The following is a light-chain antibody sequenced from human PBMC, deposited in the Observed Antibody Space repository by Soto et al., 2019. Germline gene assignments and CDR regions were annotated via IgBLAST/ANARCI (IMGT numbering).Light chain of an antibody. V-gene: IGKV3-20*01. CDR3: HQFGSSPLAFT. CDR2: GAS. CDR1: QSVSTRY. J-gene: IGKJ2*01. Sequence: ERMLTQSPGTLSLSPGERATLSCRASQSVSTRYLAWYQQKPGQAPRLLIYGASIRAADIPDRSSGSRSGTDFSLSISRLEPEDFAVYYCHQFGSSPLAFTFGQGTKLEI.